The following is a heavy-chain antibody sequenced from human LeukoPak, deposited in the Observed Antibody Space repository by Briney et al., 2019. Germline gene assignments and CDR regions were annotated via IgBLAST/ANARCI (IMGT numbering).Heavy chain of an antibody. CDR1: GFTFSSYS. D-gene: IGHD3-22*01. J-gene: IGHJ4*02. Sequence: QSGGSLRLSCAASGFTFSSYSMNWVRQTPGKGLEWVSVISASGDSLYYADSVKGRFTISRDNSKNTLDLQMNSLRAEDTAVYYCAKGSTMHMIVVITEYYFDYWGRGTLVTVSS. CDR3: AKGSTMHMIVVITEYYFDY. CDR2: ISASGDSL. V-gene: IGHV3-23*01.